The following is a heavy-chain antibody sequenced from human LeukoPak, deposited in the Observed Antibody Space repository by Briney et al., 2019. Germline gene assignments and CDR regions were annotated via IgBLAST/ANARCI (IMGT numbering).Heavy chain of an antibody. V-gene: IGHV4-34*01. J-gene: IGHJ4*02. CDR3: AGARYFDWLTHHDY. CDR2: INHSGST. Sequence: SETLSLTCAVYGGSFSGYYWSWIRQPPGKGLEWIGEINHSGSTNYNPSLKSRVTISVDTSKNQFSLKLSSVTAADTAVYYCAGARYFDWLTHHDYWGQGTLVTVSS. D-gene: IGHD3-9*01. CDR1: GGSFSGYY.